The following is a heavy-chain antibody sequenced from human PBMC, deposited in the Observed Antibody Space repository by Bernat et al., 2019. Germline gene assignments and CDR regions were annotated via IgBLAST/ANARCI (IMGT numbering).Heavy chain of an antibody. CDR1: GFTFNFYA. Sequence: EVQLLESGGGLVQPGGSLRLSCAASGFTFNFYAMSWVRQAPGKGLEWVSSISGSGGTTYWADSVKGRFTISRDDSKNTVFLQMNNLRAEDTALYYCTKGPATSTSWPEPFDDWGQGIMVTVSS. V-gene: IGHV3-23*01. CDR3: TKGPATSTSWPEPFDD. J-gene: IGHJ4*02. CDR2: ISGSGGTT. D-gene: IGHD6-13*01.